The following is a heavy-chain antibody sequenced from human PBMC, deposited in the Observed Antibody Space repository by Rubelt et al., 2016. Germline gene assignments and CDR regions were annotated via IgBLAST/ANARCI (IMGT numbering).Heavy chain of an antibody. Sequence: QVQLQQWGAGLLKPSETLSLTCAVYGGSFSGYYWSWIRQPPGKGLEWIGEINHSGSTNYNPSLKGGVTISVDTSKNQFSLKRSSVTAADTAVYYCARVPSRWDYYYYYGMDVWGQGTTVTVSS. J-gene: IGHJ6*02. CDR2: INHSGST. CDR1: GGSFSGYY. D-gene: IGHD1-26*01. V-gene: IGHV4-34*01. CDR3: ARVPSRWDYYYYYGMDV.